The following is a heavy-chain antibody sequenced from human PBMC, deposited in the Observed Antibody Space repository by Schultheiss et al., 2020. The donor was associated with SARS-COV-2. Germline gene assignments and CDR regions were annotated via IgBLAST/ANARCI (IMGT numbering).Heavy chain of an antibody. CDR2: ISGSGGTT. D-gene: IGHD6-13*01. CDR3: AKDRWDYYYGVDV. V-gene: IGHV3-23*01. CDR1: GFTFSNFA. J-gene: IGHJ6*02. Sequence: GGSLRLSCAASGFTFSNFAMTWVRQAPGKGLEWVSVISGSGGTTNYADPVKGRFTISRDNSKNTLYLQMNSLRAEDTAVYYCAKDRWDYYYGVDVWGQGTTVTVSS.